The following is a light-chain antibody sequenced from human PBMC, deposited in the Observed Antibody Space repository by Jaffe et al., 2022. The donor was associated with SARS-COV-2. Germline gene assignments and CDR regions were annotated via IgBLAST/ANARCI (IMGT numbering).Light chain of an antibody. CDR2: LSS. Sequence: DIVMTQSPLSLPVTPGEPASISCRSSQSLLHSDGYNYLGWYLQKPGQSPQFLMYLSSNRASGVPDRFSGSGSGTDFTLKISRVEAEDVGVYYCMQALQTPITFGQGTRLEIK. J-gene: IGKJ5*01. V-gene: IGKV2-28*01. CDR3: MQALQTPIT. CDR1: QSLLHSDGYNY.